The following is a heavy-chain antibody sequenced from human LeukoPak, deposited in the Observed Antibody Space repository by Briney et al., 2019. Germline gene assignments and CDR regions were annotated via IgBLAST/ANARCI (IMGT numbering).Heavy chain of an antibody. CDR3: AKDREPIGDRGRSSWYRIGGSFDP. V-gene: IGHV3-23*01. J-gene: IGHJ5*02. Sequence: QAGGSLRLSCAASGFTFSIYAMSWVPQAPGKGLEWVSAISGSWGSTYYADSVKGRFTISRDNSKNTLYLQMNSLRAEDTAVYYCAKDREPIGDRGRSSWYRIGGSFDPWGQGTLVTVSS. CDR2: ISGSWGST. CDR1: GFTFSIYA. D-gene: IGHD6-13*01.